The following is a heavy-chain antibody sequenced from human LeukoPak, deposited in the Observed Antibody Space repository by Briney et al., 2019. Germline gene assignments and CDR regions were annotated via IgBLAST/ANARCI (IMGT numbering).Heavy chain of an antibody. Sequence: GGSLRLSCAASGFTFSNAWMSWVRQAPGKGLEWVSAISGNGGGAYYADSVKGRFTISRDNSKNTLYLDMKSLRAEDTAIYYCARDPEYTYGYFDYWGQGTQVTVSS. J-gene: IGHJ4*02. D-gene: IGHD5-18*01. CDR3: ARDPEYTYGYFDY. V-gene: IGHV3-23*01. CDR2: ISGNGGGA. CDR1: GFTFSNAW.